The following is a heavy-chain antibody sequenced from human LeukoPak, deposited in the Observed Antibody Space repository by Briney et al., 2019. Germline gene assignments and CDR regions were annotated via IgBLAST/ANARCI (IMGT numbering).Heavy chain of an antibody. D-gene: IGHD6-19*01. CDR3: ARKGGSGLGKYFDY. V-gene: IGHV4-34*01. CDR2: INHSGST. J-gene: IGHJ4*02. Sequence: SETLSLTCAVYGGSFSGYYWSWIRQPPGKGLEWIGEINHSGSTNYNPSLKSRVTISVDTSKNQFSLKLSSVTAADTAVYYCARKGGSGLGKYFDYWGQGTLVTVSS. CDR1: GGSFSGYY.